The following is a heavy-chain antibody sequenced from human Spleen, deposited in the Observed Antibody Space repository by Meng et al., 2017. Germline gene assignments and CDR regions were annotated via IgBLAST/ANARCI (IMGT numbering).Heavy chain of an antibody. D-gene: IGHD3-3*01. V-gene: IGHV3-21*01. Sequence: GESLKISCAASGFTFSSYSMNWVRQAPGKGLEWVSSISSSSSYIYYADSVKGRFTISRDNAKNSLYLQMNSLRAEDTAVYYCARDTRRYDFWSGYFAGAPYYYGMDVWGQGTTVTVSS. CDR2: ISSSSSYI. CDR3: ARDTRRYDFWSGYFAGAPYYYGMDV. J-gene: IGHJ6*02. CDR1: GFTFSSYS.